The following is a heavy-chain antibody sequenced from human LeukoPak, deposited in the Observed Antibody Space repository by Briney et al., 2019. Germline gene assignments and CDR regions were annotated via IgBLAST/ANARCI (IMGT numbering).Heavy chain of an antibody. J-gene: IGHJ6*03. D-gene: IGHD2-2*01. CDR1: GGSFSGYY. CDR2: INHSGST. CDR3: ARGGSSTSARILLDYYYMDV. V-gene: IGHV4-34*01. Sequence: SETLSLTCAVYGGSFSGYYWSWIRQPPGKGLEWIGEINHSGSTNYNPSLKSRVTISVDTSKNQFSLKLSSVTAADTAVYYCARGGSSTSARILLDYYYMDVWGKGTTVTVSS.